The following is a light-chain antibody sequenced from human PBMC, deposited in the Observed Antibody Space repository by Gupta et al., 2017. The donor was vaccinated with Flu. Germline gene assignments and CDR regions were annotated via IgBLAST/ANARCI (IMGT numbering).Light chain of an antibody. V-gene: IGLV2-14*01. Sequence: QSALTQPASVSGSPGQSITLSCTGTSGDVGGYNSVSWFQHHPGKAPKLMIYEVSNRPSGVSNRFSGSNSGNTASLTISGLQAEDEADYYYSSYTIRSTLFGGVTKVTVL. CDR3: SSYTIRSTL. CDR2: EVS. CDR1: SGDVGGYNS. J-gene: IGLJ2*01.